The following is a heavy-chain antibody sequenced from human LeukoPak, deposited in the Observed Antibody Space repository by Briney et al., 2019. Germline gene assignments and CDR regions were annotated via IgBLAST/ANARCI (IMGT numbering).Heavy chain of an antibody. CDR3: ARDQFQRWLVGDAFDI. V-gene: IGHV1-2*02. CDR2: INPNTGGT. D-gene: IGHD6-19*01. Sequence: ASVKVSCKASGYTFTGYYMHWVRQAPGQGLEWMGWINPNTGGTNYAQKFQGRVTMTRDTSTSTAYMDLSRLRSDDTAVYYCARDQFQRWLVGDAFDIWGQGTMVTVSS. J-gene: IGHJ3*02. CDR1: GYTFTGYY.